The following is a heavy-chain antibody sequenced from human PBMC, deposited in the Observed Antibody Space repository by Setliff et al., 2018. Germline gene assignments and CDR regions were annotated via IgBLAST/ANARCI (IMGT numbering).Heavy chain of an antibody. CDR3: ARTGTTYYYSCMDV. CDR1: GGSVDRDY. D-gene: IGHD3-22*01. Sequence: SETLSLTCSVSGGSVDRDYWSWLRQPPGKGLEWIGYVSYGGSTKYNPSLESRVTISLDAPKNQFSLKLTSVTAADTAVYYCARTGTTYYYSCMDVWGKGTTVTVSS. CDR2: VSYGGST. V-gene: IGHV4-59*08. J-gene: IGHJ6*03.